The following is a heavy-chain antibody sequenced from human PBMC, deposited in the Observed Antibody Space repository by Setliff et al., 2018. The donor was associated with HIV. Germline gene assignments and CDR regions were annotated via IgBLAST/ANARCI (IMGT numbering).Heavy chain of an antibody. J-gene: IGHJ1*01. CDR1: GFSLSSSA. D-gene: IGHD6-19*01. CDR2: IRNKFNSLAT. Sequence: GGSLRLSCTASGFSLSSSAIHWVRQASGKGLEWVGRIRNKFNSLATQYGESLEGRFTISRDNSKNTAYLQMRSLKTDDTAVYFCATNVRVPGSSLDSWGPGSLVTVSS. CDR3: ATNVRVPGSSLDS. V-gene: IGHV3-73*01.